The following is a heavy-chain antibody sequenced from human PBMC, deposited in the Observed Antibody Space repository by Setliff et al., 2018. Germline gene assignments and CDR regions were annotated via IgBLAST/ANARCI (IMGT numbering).Heavy chain of an antibody. CDR3: ARDSNSGYDWHYFDY. Sequence: SCAASGFTFSDYYMSWIRQAPGKGLEWVSYISSSGSTIYYADSVKGRFTISRDNAKNSLYLQMNSLRAEDTAVYYCARDSNSGYDWHYFDYWGQGTLGTVSS. D-gene: IGHD5-12*01. CDR2: ISSSGSTI. CDR1: GFTFSDYY. J-gene: IGHJ4*02. V-gene: IGHV3-11*04.